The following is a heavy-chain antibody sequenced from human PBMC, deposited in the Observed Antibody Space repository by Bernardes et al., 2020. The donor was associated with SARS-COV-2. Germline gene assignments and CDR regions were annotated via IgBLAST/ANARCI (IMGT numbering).Heavy chain of an antibody. CDR1: GFTFSSYS. CDR3: AKSSLDIVVVPAAIAFDY. J-gene: IGHJ4*02. V-gene: IGHV3-21*01. D-gene: IGHD2-2*03. CDR2: ISSSSSYI. Sequence: GGSLRLSCAASGFTFSSYSMNWVRQAPGKGLEWVSSISSSSSYIYYADSVKGRFTISRDNAKNSLYLQMNSLRAEDTAVYYCAKSSLDIVVVPAAIAFDYWGQGTLVTVSS.